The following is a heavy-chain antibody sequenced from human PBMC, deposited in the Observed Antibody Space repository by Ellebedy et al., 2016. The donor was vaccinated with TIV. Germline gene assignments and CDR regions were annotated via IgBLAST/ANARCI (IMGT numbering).Heavy chain of an antibody. CDR1: GFTVSRNY. D-gene: IGHD3-22*01. Sequence: GESLKISXAASGFTVSRNYVSWVRQAPGKGLEWVSVIYTGGATYYADSVKGRFTISRDNSKNTVFLQMNSLRAEDTAVYYCASRSSYYDSSTDGSDALDTWGQGAMVTVSS. V-gene: IGHV3-53*01. CDR2: IYTGGAT. CDR3: ASRSSYYDSSTDGSDALDT. J-gene: IGHJ3*02.